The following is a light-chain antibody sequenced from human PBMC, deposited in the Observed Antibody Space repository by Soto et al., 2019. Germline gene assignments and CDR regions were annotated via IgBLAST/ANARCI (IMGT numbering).Light chain of an antibody. Sequence: EMVLTQSPGTRSLSPGERASLSCRASLSVSSSYLAWYQQMPGQAPRLLINDASRRATGIPDRFSGSGSGTHFTLTISRLEPEDFAVYYCQQYGSSGTFGQGTKVDIK. CDR2: DAS. V-gene: IGKV3-20*01. J-gene: IGKJ1*01. CDR1: LSVSSSY. CDR3: QQYGSSGT.